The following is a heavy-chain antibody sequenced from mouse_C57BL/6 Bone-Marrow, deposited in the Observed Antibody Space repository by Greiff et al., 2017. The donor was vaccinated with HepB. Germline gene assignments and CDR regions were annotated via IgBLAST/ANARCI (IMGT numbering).Heavy chain of an antibody. V-gene: IGHV1-47*01. CDR3: ARGHYGSSYWYFDV. J-gene: IGHJ1*03. CDR1: GYTFTTYP. D-gene: IGHD1-1*01. Sequence: VQLQHSGAELVKPGASVKMSCKASGYTFTTYPIEWMKQNHGKSLEWIGNFHPYNDDTKYNEKFKGKATLTVEKSSSTVYLELSRLTSDDSAVYYCARGHYGSSYWYFDVWGTGTTVTVSS. CDR2: FHPYNDDT.